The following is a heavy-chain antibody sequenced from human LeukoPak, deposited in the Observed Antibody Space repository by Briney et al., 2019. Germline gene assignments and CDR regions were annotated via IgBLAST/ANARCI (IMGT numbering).Heavy chain of an antibody. CDR3: ARVRVTPYISIDS. Sequence: PSETLSLTCTVSGGSTSSSSYYWGWIRQPPGKGLELIGSIYYSGSTYYNPSLKSRVTISVDTSKNQFSLKLNTVTAADTAVYYCARVRVTPYISIDSWGQGTLVTVSS. J-gene: IGHJ4*02. CDR2: IYYSGST. D-gene: IGHD4-23*01. V-gene: IGHV4-39*07. CDR1: GGSTSSSSYY.